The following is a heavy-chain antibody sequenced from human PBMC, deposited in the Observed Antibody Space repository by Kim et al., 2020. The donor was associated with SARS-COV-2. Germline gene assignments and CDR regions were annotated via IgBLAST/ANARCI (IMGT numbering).Heavy chain of an antibody. CDR3: AKSPGVTTGYFDS. J-gene: IGHJ4*02. D-gene: IGHD3-10*01. CDR2: ISWNIETV. CDR1: GFKFGDYA. V-gene: IGHV3-9*01. Sequence: GGSLRLSCAASGFKFGDYAMHWVRQAPGKGLEWVSGISWNIETVGYADSVKGRFTISRDNSKSSLYLQMDSLRVEDTAFYYCAKSPGVTTGYFDSWGQGT.